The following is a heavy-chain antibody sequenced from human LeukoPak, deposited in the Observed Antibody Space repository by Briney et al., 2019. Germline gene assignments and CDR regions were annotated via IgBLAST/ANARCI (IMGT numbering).Heavy chain of an antibody. J-gene: IGHJ4*02. CDR2: IYYSGST. CDR1: GGSISSYY. Sequence: SETLSLTCTVSGGSISSYYWSWIRQPAGKGLEWIGYIYYSGSTNYNPSLKSRVTISVDTSKNQFSLKLSSVTAADTAVYYCASRRRDGLTIDYWGQGTLVTVSS. CDR3: ASRRRDGLTIDY. V-gene: IGHV4-59*08. D-gene: IGHD7-27*01.